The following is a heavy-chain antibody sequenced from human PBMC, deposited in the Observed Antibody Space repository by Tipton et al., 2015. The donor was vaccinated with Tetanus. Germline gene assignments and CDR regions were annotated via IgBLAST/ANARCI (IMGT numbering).Heavy chain of an antibody. V-gene: IGHV4-61*08. CDR3: ARIRYYPDSSAFLSDY. J-gene: IGHJ4*02. Sequence: TLSLTCSVSGGSLRSGDYQWNWIRQPPGKGLEWLGYIYYRGETNYNPSVSSRLTISLDTSKNQVSLRLTSVTAADTAVYFCARIRYYPDSSAFLSDYWGRGIRVTVSS. CDR2: IYYRGET. D-gene: IGHD3-22*01. CDR1: GGSLRSGDYQ.